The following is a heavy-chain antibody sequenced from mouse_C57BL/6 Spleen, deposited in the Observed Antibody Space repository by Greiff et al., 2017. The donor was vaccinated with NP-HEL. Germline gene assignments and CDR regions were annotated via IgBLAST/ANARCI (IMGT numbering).Heavy chain of an antibody. CDR3: ARFGNYAWFAY. CDR2: IRNKANGYTT. Sequence: EVKLVESGGGLVQPGGSLSLSCAASGFTFTDYYMSWVRQPPGKALEWLGFIRNKANGYTTEYSASVKGRFTISRDNSQSILYLQMNALRAEDSATYYCARFGNYAWFAYWGQGTLVTVSA. D-gene: IGHD2-1*01. CDR1: GFTFTDYY. J-gene: IGHJ3*01. V-gene: IGHV7-3*01.